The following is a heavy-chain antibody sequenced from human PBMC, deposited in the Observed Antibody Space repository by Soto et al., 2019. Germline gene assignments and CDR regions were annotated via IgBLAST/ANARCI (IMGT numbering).Heavy chain of an antibody. D-gene: IGHD6-13*01. CDR3: AAGEASSRNMAPSQVAL. V-gene: IGHV4-59*01. CDR1: GGSMRNYF. Sequence: SGTLSLTCTLSGGSMRNYFWTWIRQPPGKGLEWIGYIHYSGTTSFFPSYNPSLRSRVTISEDTSKNQFSLKLLSVTTADTAVYFCAAGEASSRNMAPSQVALWGPG. CDR2: IHYSGTT. J-gene: IGHJ1*01.